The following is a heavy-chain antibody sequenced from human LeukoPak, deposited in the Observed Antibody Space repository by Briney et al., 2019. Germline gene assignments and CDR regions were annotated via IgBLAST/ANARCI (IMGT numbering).Heavy chain of an antibody. CDR1: GFTFSTYW. D-gene: IGHD2-21*02. Sequence: GGSLRLSCAASGFTFSTYWMNWYRQAPGKGLEWVGNINQDASEINYVDSVRGRFTISRDNAKNSLHLQMDSLRAEDTAVYYCATDRDNSDWQKRFDSWGQGTLVTVSS. CDR3: ATDRDNSDWQKRFDS. CDR2: INQDASEI. V-gene: IGHV3-7*01. J-gene: IGHJ4*02.